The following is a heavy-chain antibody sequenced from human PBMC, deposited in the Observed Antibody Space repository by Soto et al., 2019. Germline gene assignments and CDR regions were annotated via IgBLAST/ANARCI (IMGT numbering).Heavy chain of an antibody. D-gene: IGHD4-4*01. J-gene: IGHJ4*02. CDR2: IYNSGST. Sequence: SETLSLTCTVSGGSISSGDYYWSWIRQPPGKGLEWIGYIYNSGSTYYNPSLKSRVIISVDTSKNQFSLKLSSVTAADTAVYYCARVNDYSNTHFDYWGQGTLVTVSS. CDR1: GGSISSGDYY. V-gene: IGHV4-30-4*01. CDR3: ARVNDYSNTHFDY.